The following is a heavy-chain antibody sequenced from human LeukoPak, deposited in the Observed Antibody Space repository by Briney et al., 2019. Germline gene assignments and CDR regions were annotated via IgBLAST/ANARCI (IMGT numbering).Heavy chain of an antibody. CDR2: IYSSGGT. CDR3: AREDYYDSSGYYPFDV. J-gene: IGHJ4*02. Sequence: SETLSLTCTVSGGSISSGSYYWNWIRQPAGKGLERVGRIYSSGGTDFTPSLKSRGTISVDTSKNQFSLKLSSVTAADTAVYYCAREDYYDSSGYYPFDVWGQGILVTVSS. V-gene: IGHV4-61*02. CDR1: GGSISSGSYY. D-gene: IGHD3-22*01.